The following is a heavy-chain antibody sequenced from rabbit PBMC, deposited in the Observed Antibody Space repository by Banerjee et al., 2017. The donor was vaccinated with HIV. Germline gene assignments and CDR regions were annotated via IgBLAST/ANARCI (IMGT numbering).Heavy chain of an antibody. V-gene: IGHV1S45*01. D-gene: IGHD4-1*01. CDR2: INTSSGNT. Sequence: QEQLEESGGDLVKPEGSLTLTCTASGFSFSNKYVMCWVRQAPGKGLEWIGCINTSSGNTVYASWAIGRFTISKTSSTTVTLQMTSLTAADTATYFCARDLAGAIGWNFNLWGPGTLVTVS. CDR3: ARDLAGAIGWNFNL. J-gene: IGHJ4*01. CDR1: GFSFSNKYV.